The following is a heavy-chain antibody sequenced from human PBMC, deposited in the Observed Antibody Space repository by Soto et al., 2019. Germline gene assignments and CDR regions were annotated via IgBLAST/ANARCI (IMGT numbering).Heavy chain of an antibody. V-gene: IGHV3-30*18. D-gene: IGHD2-15*01. CDR1: GFTFSSYG. Sequence: GGSLRLSCAASGFTFSSYGMHWVRQAPGKGLEWVAVISYDGSNKYYTDSVKGRFTISRDNSKNTLYLQMNILRAEDTAVYYCAKGANIVVVVAAYFDYWGQGTLVTVSS. J-gene: IGHJ4*02. CDR3: AKGANIVVVVAAYFDY. CDR2: ISYDGSNK.